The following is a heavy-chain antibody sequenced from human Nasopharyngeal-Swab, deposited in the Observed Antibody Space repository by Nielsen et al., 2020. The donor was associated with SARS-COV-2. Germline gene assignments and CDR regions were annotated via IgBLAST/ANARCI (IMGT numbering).Heavy chain of an antibody. D-gene: IGHD2-15*01. CDR1: GDTFTNSA. V-gene: IGHV1-69*10. J-gene: IGHJ6*02. CDR2: IVPALGLP. CDR3: AREIFSGYCSGTRCYGVIYYGMDV. Sequence: SVKVSCKTSGDTFTNSAISWVRQAPGQGLEWMGGIVPALGLPNYAQKFRGRVTMTIDTSTSTAYMELRSLRPDDTAVYFCAREIFSGYCSGTRCYGVIYYGMDVWGQGTTVTVSS.